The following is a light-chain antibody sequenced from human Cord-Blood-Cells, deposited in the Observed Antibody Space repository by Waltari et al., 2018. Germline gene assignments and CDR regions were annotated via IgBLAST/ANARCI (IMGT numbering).Light chain of an antibody. CDR3: QQLNSYPYT. V-gene: IGKV1-9*01. CDR2: DAS. CDR1: QGISSY. Sequence: DIQMTQSPSFLSASVGDRVAITCRSSQGISSYLAWYQQKPGKAPKLLLYDASTLQSGVASRFSGSGSGTEFTLTISSLQPEDFATYYCQQLNSYPYTFGQGTKLEIK. J-gene: IGKJ2*01.